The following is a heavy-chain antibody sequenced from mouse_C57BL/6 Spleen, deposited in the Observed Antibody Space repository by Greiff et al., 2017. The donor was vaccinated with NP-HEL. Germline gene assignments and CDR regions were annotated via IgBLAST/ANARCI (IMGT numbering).Heavy chain of an antibody. D-gene: IGHD4-1*01. CDR1: GYAFTNYL. V-gene: IGHV1-54*01. CDR2: INPGSGGT. Sequence: QVQLQQSGAELVRPGTSVKVSCKASGYAFTNYLIEWVKQRPGQGLEWIGVINPGSGGTNYNEKFKGKATLTADKSSSTAYMQLSSLTSEDSAVYFCARDWDGYYAMDYWGQGTSVTVSS. J-gene: IGHJ4*01. CDR3: ARDWDGYYAMDY.